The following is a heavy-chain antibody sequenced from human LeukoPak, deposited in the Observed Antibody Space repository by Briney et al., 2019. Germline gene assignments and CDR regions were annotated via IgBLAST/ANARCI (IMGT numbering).Heavy chain of an antibody. Sequence: GGSLRLSCAASGFTFSSYGMHWVRQAPGKGLEWVAVISYDGSNKYYADSVKDRFTISRDNSKNRLYLQMNSLRAEDTAVYYCAKDLAYCSSTSCYAAYYYYYGMDVWGQGTTVTVSS. D-gene: IGHD2-2*01. V-gene: IGHV3-30*18. CDR2: ISYDGSNK. CDR3: AKDLAYCSSTSCYAAYYYYYGMDV. CDR1: GFTFSSYG. J-gene: IGHJ6*02.